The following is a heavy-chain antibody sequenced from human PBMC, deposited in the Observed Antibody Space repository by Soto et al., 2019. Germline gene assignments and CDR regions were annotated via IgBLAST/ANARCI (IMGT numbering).Heavy chain of an antibody. CDR1: GFTFSSYS. Sequence: GGSLRLSCAASGFTFSSYSMNWVRQAPGKGLEWVSYISSSSSTIYYADSVKGRFTISRDNAKNSLYLQMNSLRAADTAVYYCARESYVQVYWGQGILVTVS. CDR3: ARESYVQVY. J-gene: IGHJ4*02. D-gene: IGHD3-16*01. CDR2: ISSSSSTI. V-gene: IGHV3-48*01.